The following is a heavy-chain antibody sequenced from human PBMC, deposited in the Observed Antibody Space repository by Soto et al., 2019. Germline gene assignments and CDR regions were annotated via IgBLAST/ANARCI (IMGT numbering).Heavy chain of an antibody. V-gene: IGHV3-23*01. CDR1: RFSFSNYA. CDR3: AKGGGSGLYYYYMDV. J-gene: IGHJ6*03. D-gene: IGHD3-10*01. CDR2: ISGSGGST. Sequence: GGSLRLSCAGSRFSFSNYAMTWARQAPGEGLEWVSSISGSGGSTYYADSVKGRFTISRDNSKNTLYLQMNSLRAEDTAVYYCAKGGGSGLYYYYMDVWGKGTTVTVSS.